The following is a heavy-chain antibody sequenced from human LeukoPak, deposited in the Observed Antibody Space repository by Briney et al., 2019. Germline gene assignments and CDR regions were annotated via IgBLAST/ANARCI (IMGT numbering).Heavy chain of an antibody. CDR1: GFTFSSYA. V-gene: IGHV3-23*01. D-gene: IGHD2-2*01. J-gene: IGHJ4*02. CDR3: TKDLGVVPAAKGVH. CDR2: ISGSGGST. Sequence: GGSLRLSCAASGFTFSSYAMSWVRQAPGKGLEWVSAISGSGGSTYYADSVKGRFTISRDNSKNTLYLQMNSLRAEDTAVYYCTKDLGVVPAAKGVHWGQGTLVTVSS.